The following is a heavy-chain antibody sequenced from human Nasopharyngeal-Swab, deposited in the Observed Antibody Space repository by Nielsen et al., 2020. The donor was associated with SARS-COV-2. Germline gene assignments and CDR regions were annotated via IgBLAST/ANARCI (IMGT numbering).Heavy chain of an antibody. CDR3: ARDSVEQWLGYFDY. CDR2: ISSSGSTI. D-gene: IGHD6-19*01. J-gene: IGHJ4*02. Sequence: RQAPGKGLEWVSYISSSGSTIYYADSVKGRFTISRDNAKNSLYLQMNSLRAEDTAVYYCARDSVEQWLGYFDYWGQGTLVTVSS. V-gene: IGHV3-11*04.